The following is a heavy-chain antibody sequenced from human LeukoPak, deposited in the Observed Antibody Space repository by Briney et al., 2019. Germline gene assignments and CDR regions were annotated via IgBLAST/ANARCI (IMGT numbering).Heavy chain of an antibody. J-gene: IGHJ6*03. D-gene: IGHD2-8*01. Sequence: GGSLRLSCAASGFTFRSYEMNWVRQAPGKGLEWVAYITSSGSSIYYTDSVKGRFTISRNNAKNSLYLQMNSLRAEDTAVYYCARLHAYYYYMDVWGKGTMVTVSS. V-gene: IGHV3-48*03. CDR1: GFTFRSYE. CDR2: ITSSGSSI. CDR3: ARLHAYYYYMDV.